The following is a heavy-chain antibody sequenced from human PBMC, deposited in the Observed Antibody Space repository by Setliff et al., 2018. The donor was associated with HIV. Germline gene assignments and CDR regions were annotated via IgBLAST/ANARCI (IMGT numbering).Heavy chain of an antibody. CDR3: ARLSGGRFYYYMDV. CDR1: GFTFNNYY. V-gene: IGHV3-11*04. J-gene: IGHJ6*03. Sequence: GGSLRLSCAASGFTFNNYYMSWIRQAPGKGLEWLAYISGGGTTIYYADSVRGRFTISRDNAKNSLYLQMSSLRAEDTAVYYCARLSGGRFYYYMDVWGKGTTVTVSS. CDR2: ISGGGTTI. D-gene: IGHD7-27*01.